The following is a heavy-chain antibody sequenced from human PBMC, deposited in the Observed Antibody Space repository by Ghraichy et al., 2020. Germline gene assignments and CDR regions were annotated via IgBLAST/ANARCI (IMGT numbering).Heavy chain of an antibody. Sequence: GESLNISCAASGFTFNNYWMNWVRQAPGKGLEWVANIDQDGSEKYYVDSVKGRFTISRDNAKNSLYLQMNSLRAEDTAVYYCARDRCSSTSCYYYYGMDVWGQGTTVTVSS. CDR2: IDQDGSEK. J-gene: IGHJ6*02. V-gene: IGHV3-7*01. CDR3: ARDRCSSTSCYYYYGMDV. CDR1: GFTFNNYW. D-gene: IGHD2-2*01.